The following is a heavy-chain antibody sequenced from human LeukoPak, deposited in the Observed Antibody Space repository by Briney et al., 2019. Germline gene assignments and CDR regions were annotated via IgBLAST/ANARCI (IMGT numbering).Heavy chain of an antibody. Sequence: GGSLRLSCAASGFTLSSYAMSWVRQAPGKGLEWVSAISDTGNTYHADSVKGRFTISRDSSKNTLYLQMNSLRAEDTAVYYCAKDLVRYSSGWPRYDYWGQGTLVTVSS. CDR3: AKDLVRYSSGWPRYDY. J-gene: IGHJ4*02. V-gene: IGHV3-23*01. CDR1: GFTLSSYA. D-gene: IGHD6-19*01. CDR2: ISDTGNT.